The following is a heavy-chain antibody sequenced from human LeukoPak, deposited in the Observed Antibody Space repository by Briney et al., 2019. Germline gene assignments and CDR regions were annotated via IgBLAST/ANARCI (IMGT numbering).Heavy chain of an antibody. CDR1: GYTFTGYY. V-gene: IGHV1-2*02. J-gene: IGHJ5*02. CDR3: ARIRVRCSCYSRFDP. D-gene: IGHD2-15*01. Sequence: GASVKVSCKASGYTFTGYYMHWVRQAPGQGLEWMGWINPNSGGTNYAQKFQGRVTMTRDTSISTAYMELSRLRSDDTAVYYCARIRVRCSCYSRFDPWRQGTLVTVSS. CDR2: INPNSGGT.